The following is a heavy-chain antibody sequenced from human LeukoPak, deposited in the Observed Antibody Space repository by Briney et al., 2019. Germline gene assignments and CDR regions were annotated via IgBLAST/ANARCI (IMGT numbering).Heavy chain of an antibody. Sequence: GESLKISCKGSGYSFTNYWIGWVRPMPGKGLEWMGIIYPGDSDTRYSPSFQGQVTISADKSISTAYLQWSSLKASDTAMYYCARRRYYDSSGWYYFDYWGQGTLVTVSS. V-gene: IGHV5-51*01. D-gene: IGHD3-22*01. J-gene: IGHJ4*02. CDR2: IYPGDSDT. CDR3: ARRRYYDSSGWYYFDY. CDR1: GYSFTNYW.